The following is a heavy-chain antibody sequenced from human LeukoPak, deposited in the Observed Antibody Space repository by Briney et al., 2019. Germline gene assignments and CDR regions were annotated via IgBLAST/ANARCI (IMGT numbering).Heavy chain of an antibody. CDR2: INTYLGHT. CDR1: GYSLSNYG. Sequence: ASVKVSCKASGYSLSNYGITWVRQAPGQGLEWMGWINTYLGHTNYAQSLQGRVTVTTDTSTNTAYMELRSLRSDDTAMYYCALNFTGGYCSSASCYSGLGYWGQGTLVTVSS. V-gene: IGHV1-18*01. D-gene: IGHD2-15*01. J-gene: IGHJ4*02. CDR3: ALNFTGGYCSSASCYSGLGY.